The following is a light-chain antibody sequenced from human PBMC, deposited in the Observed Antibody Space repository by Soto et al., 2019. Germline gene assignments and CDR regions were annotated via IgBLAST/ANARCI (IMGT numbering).Light chain of an antibody. Sequence: QSVLTQPPSVSGAPGQRVTISCTGRSSNIGAGYDVHWYQQLPGTAPKLLIYGNINRPSGVPDRFSGSKSGTSASLAITGLQAEDEADYYCQSYDNSLSGAYVFGTGTKLTVL. CDR1: SSNIGAGYD. J-gene: IGLJ1*01. CDR3: QSYDNSLSGAYV. V-gene: IGLV1-40*01. CDR2: GNI.